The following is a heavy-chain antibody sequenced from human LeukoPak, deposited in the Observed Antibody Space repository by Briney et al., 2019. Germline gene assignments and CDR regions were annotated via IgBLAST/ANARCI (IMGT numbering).Heavy chain of an antibody. V-gene: IGHV3-23*01. Sequence: PGGSLRLSCAASGFTFSSYAMSWVRQAPGKGLEWVSAISGSGGSTYYADSVKGRFTISRDNPKNTLYLQMNSLRAEDTAVYYCAKGGDYYYYYYMDVWGKGTTVTVSS. CDR2: ISGSGGST. CDR1: GFTFSSYA. D-gene: IGHD1-26*01. J-gene: IGHJ6*03. CDR3: AKGGDYYYYYYMDV.